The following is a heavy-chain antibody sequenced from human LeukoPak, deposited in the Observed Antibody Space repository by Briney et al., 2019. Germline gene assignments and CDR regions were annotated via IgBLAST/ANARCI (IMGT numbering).Heavy chain of an antibody. J-gene: IGHJ4*02. CDR3: ARHSSGSYYTY. D-gene: IGHD3-10*01. Sequence: GGSLRLSCAASGFTFSSYWMSWVRQAPGKGLEWVANIKQDGSEKYYVDSVKGRFTISRDNAKNSLYLQLNSLRVEDTAMYYCARHSSGSYYTYWGQGTLVTVSS. CDR2: IKQDGSEK. V-gene: IGHV3-7*01. CDR1: GFTFSSYW.